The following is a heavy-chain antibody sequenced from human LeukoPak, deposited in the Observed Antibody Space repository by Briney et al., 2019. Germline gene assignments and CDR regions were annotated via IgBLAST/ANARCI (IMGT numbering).Heavy chain of an antibody. CDR2: IRYDGSNK. Sequence: GGSLRLSCAASGFTFSSYGMHWVRQAPGRGLEWVAFIRYDGSNKYYADSVKGRSTISRDNSKNTLYLQMNSLRAEDTAVYYCARDFPVALDYDFWSGQNYFDYWGQGTLVTVSS. D-gene: IGHD3-3*01. J-gene: IGHJ4*02. CDR1: GFTFSSYG. V-gene: IGHV3-30*02. CDR3: ARDFPVALDYDFWSGQNYFDY.